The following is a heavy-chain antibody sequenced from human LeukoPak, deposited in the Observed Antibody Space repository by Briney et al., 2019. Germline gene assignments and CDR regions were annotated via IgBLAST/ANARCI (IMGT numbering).Heavy chain of an antibody. V-gene: IGHV3-7*01. Sequence: GGSLRLSCAASGFSFSSFWMGWVRQTPGKRPEWVANMNIDGSEKYYADSVKGRFSISRDNARNSVYLRMNSLRVEDTAVYYCARDLVEWELLLDYWGQGTLVTVSS. CDR1: GFSFSSFW. CDR2: MNIDGSEK. CDR3: ARDLVEWELLLDY. D-gene: IGHD1-26*01. J-gene: IGHJ4*02.